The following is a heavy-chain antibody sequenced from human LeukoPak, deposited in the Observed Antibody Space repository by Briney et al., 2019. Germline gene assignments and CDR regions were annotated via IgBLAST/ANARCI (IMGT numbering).Heavy chain of an antibody. D-gene: IGHD5-12*01. Sequence: SETLSLTCAVYGGSFSGYHWSWIRQPPGKGLEWIGEINHSGSTNYNPSLKSRVTISVDTSKNQFSLKLSSVTAADTAVYYCARGRYSGYVDYWGQGTLVTVSS. CDR2: INHSGST. CDR3: ARGRYSGYVDY. CDR1: GGSFSGYH. J-gene: IGHJ4*02. V-gene: IGHV4-34*01.